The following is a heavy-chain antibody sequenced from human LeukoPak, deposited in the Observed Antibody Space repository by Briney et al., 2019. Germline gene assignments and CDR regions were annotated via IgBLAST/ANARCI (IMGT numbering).Heavy chain of an antibody. CDR3: ARDRDILGIVLKWDTIPYDY. CDR2: ISAYNGNT. CDR1: GYTFTSYG. V-gene: IGHV1-18*01. Sequence: GASVKVSCKASGYTFTSYGISWVRQAPGQGLEWMGWISAYNGNTNYAQKFQGRVTMIIDTSTSTACMELRSLRSDDTAVHYCARDRDILGIVLKWDTIPYDYWGQGTLVTVSS. D-gene: IGHD2-8*01. J-gene: IGHJ4*02.